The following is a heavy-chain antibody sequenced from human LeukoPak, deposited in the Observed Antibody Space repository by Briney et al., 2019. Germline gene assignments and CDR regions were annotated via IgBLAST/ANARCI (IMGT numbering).Heavy chain of an antibody. CDR1: GGSISSYY. D-gene: IGHD6-25*01. CDR2: IYYSGST. Sequence: PSETLSLTCTVSGGSISSYYWSWIRQPPGKGLEWIGYIYYSGSTNYNPSLKSRVTISVDTSKNQFSLKLSSVTAADTAVYYCASSVDVYSSDWYFDLWGRGTLVTVSS. J-gene: IGHJ2*01. V-gene: IGHV4-59*01. CDR3: ASSVDVYSSDWYFDL.